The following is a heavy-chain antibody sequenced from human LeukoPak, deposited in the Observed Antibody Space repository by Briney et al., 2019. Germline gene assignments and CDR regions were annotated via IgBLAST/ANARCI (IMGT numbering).Heavy chain of an antibody. J-gene: IGHJ4*02. Sequence: GGSLRLSCGASGFTFSSHWMSWVRQAPGKGLEGVANIKRDGSGKYYVDSVKGRFTISRDNAKNSLYLQMNSLRAEDTAVYYCARFPTHYYFDYWGQGSLVTVSS. CDR3: ARFPTHYYFDY. V-gene: IGHV3-7*01. CDR2: IKRDGSGK. CDR1: GFTFSSHW.